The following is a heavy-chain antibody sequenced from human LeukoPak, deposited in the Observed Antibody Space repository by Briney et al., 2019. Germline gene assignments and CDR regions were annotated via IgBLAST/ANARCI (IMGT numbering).Heavy chain of an antibody. D-gene: IGHD4-17*01. Sequence: PGGSLRLSCAASGFTFSSYWMHWVRQAPGKGLVWVSRINTDGSSTSYADSVKGRFTISRDNAKNTLYLQMNSLRAEDTAVYYCAKDLSGDHGPFDYWGQGTLVTVSS. CDR2: INTDGSST. CDR1: GFTFSSYW. CDR3: AKDLSGDHGPFDY. V-gene: IGHV3-74*01. J-gene: IGHJ4*02.